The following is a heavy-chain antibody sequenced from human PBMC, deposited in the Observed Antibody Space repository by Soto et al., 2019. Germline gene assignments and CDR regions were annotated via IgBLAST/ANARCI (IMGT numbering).Heavy chain of an antibody. CDR1: GYTFTSYG. CDR2: ISAYNGNT. CDR3: ARDQKGETPNYMDV. J-gene: IGHJ6*03. Sequence: ASVKVSCKASGYTFTSYGISWVRQAPGQGLEWMGWISAYNGNTNYAQKLQGRVTMTTDTSTSTAYMELRSLRSDDTAVYYCARDQKGETPNYMDVWGKGTTVTVSS. V-gene: IGHV1-18*01.